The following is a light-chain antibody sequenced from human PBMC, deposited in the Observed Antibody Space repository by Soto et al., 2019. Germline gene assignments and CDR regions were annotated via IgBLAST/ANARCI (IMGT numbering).Light chain of an antibody. CDR1: QRVSSGN. Sequence: EIVLTQSPDTLSLSPGEGATLSCRASQRVSSGNLAWYQQKPGQAPSLLFYDESSRATGVPDRFSGSGSGTDFSLSISRLEPEDFAVYYCQQFGNTPYTFGQGTRLEI. CDR3: QQFGNTPYT. CDR2: DES. J-gene: IGKJ2*01. V-gene: IGKV3-20*01.